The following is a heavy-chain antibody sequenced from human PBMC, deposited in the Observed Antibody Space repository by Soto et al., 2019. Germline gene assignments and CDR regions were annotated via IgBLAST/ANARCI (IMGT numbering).Heavy chain of an antibody. CDR2: IHYSGST. Sequence: SETLSLTCTVSGGPISSSSYYWGWIRQPPGKGLEWIGNIHYSGSTYYNPSLKSRVNISVDTSKNQFSLKLNSMTAADTAVYYCARHNYGSGSTYFDYWGQGTLVTVSS. D-gene: IGHD3-10*01. CDR1: GGPISSSSYY. V-gene: IGHV4-39*01. J-gene: IGHJ4*02. CDR3: ARHNYGSGSTYFDY.